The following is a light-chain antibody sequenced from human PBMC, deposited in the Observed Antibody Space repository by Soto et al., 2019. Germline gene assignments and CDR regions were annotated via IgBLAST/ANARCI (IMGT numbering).Light chain of an antibody. CDR2: WAS. J-gene: IGKJ1*01. V-gene: IGKV4-1*01. CDR3: KKYLDIPRT. CDR1: QSVVYFSNNKDY. Sequence: DIVMTQSPDSLAVSLGEWATINCKSSQSVVYFSNNKDYLAWFQQKPGQPPKLLISWASAREPGVPDRFSASGSGPVFTLTISSLQAEDVAVSFCKKYLDIPRTFGQGTKVEVK.